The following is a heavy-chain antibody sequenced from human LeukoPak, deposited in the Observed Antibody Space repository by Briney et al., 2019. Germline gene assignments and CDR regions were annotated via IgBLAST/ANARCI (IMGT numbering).Heavy chain of an antibody. J-gene: IGHJ4*02. CDR3: AREGDPHDYGDIRLDY. Sequence: GASLRLSCAASGFTFSSYEMNWVRQAPGKGLEWVSYISSSGSTIYYADSVKGRFTISRDNAKNSLYLQMNSLRAEDTAVYYCAREGDPHDYGDIRLDYWGQGTLVTVSS. CDR1: GFTFSSYE. V-gene: IGHV3-48*03. CDR2: ISSSGSTI. D-gene: IGHD4-17*01.